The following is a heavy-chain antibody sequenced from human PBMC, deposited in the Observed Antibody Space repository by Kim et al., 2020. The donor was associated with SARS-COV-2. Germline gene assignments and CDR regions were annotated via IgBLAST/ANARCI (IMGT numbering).Heavy chain of an antibody. CDR3: TGFGELFYYYYGMDV. D-gene: IGHD3-10*01. J-gene: IGHJ6*02. CDR1: GFTFSNAW. CDR2: IKSKTDGGTT. Sequence: GGSLRLSCAASGFTFSNAWMSWVRQAPGKGLEWVGRIKSKTDGGTTDYAAPVKGRFTISRDDSKNTLYLQMNSLKTEDTAVYYCTGFGELFYYYYGMDVWGQGTTVTVSS. V-gene: IGHV3-15*01.